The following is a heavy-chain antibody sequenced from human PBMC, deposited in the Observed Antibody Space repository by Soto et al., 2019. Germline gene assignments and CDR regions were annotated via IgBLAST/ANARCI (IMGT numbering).Heavy chain of an antibody. CDR2: ISYDGSNK. Sequence: GGSLRLSCAASGFTFSSYGMHWVRQAPGKGLEWVAVISYDGSNKYYADSVKGRFTISRDNSKNTLYLQMNSLRAEDTAVHYCAKDRHSNPFGYYYGMDVWGQGTTVTVSS. V-gene: IGHV3-30*18. J-gene: IGHJ6*02. D-gene: IGHD4-4*01. CDR1: GFTFSSYG. CDR3: AKDRHSNPFGYYYGMDV.